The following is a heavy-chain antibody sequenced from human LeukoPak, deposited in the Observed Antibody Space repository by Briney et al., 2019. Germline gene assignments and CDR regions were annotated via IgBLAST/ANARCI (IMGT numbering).Heavy chain of an antibody. CDR2: IKSKTYGGTT. CDR3: STATSY. J-gene: IGHJ4*02. Sequence: GGSLRLSCAASGFTFSNAWMSWVRQAPGKGLEWVGRIKSKTYGGTTDYAAPVKGRFTISRDDSKNTVYLQMNSLKTEDTGVYYCSTATSYWGQGSLVTVSS. V-gene: IGHV3-15*01. CDR1: GFTFSNAW.